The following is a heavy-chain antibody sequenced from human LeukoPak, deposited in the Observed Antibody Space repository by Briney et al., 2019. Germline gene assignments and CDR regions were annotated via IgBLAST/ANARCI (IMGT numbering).Heavy chain of an antibody. D-gene: IGHD6-13*01. J-gene: IGHJ6*02. CDR3: ARWYSSSWYNHYGMDV. CDR1: GGSISSYY. CDR2: IYYSGST. Sequence: SETLSLTCTVSGGSISSYYWSWIRQPPGKGLEWIGYIYYSGSTNYNPSLKSRVTISVDTSKNQFSLKLSSVTAADTAVYYCARWYSSSWYNHYGMDVWGQGTTVTVSS. V-gene: IGHV4-59*08.